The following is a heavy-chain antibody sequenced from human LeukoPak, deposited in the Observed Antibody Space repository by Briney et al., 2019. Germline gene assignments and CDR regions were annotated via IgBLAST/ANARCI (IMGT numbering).Heavy chain of an antibody. J-gene: IGHJ4*02. CDR3: AVLVPGLPFDY. D-gene: IGHD6-13*01. V-gene: IGHV1-8*01. CDR2: MNPNSGNT. Sequence: ASVKVSCKASGYTFTNYDINWVRQDTGQGLEWMGWMNPNSGNTGYAQRFQGRLTMTRSTSISTAYMELSSLRTEDTAVYYCAVLVPGLPFDYWGQGTLVTVSS. CDR1: GYTFTNYD.